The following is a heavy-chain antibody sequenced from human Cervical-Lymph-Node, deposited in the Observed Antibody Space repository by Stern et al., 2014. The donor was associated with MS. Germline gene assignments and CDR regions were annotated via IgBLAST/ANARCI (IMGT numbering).Heavy chain of an antibody. J-gene: IGHJ4*02. CDR3: ARLGRDIAPTPTFYFDY. D-gene: IGHD2-15*01. CDR2: IYYLGDT. CDR1: GASISSDSYY. Sequence: QLVESGPGLVKPSETLSLTCTVSGASISSDSYYWGWIRQPPGKGLEWIGRIYYLGDTYYSPSLKSRVTISVDTYKTHLSLKLILVTATDTAVYYCARLGRDIAPTPTFYFDYWGRGTLVAVSS. V-gene: IGHV4-39*02.